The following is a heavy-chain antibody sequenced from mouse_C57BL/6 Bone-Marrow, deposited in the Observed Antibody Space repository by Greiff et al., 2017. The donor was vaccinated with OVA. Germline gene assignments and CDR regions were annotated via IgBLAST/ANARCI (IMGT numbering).Heavy chain of an antibody. D-gene: IGHD2-3*01. CDR3: AGIEGLLEYFDV. V-gene: IGHV8-8*01. J-gene: IGHJ1*03. Sequence: QVQLKESGPGILQPSQTLSLTCSFSGFSLSTFGMGVGWLRQPSGKGLEWLAHIWWDDDKYYNPALKSRLTISKDTSKNQVFLKIANVVTADTATYYCAGIEGLLEYFDVWGTGTTVTVSS. CDR2: IWWDDDK. CDR1: GFSLSTFGMG.